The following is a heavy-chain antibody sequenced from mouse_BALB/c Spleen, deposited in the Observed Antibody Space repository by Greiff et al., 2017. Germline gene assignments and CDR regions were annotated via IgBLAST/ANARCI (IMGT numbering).Heavy chain of an antibody. V-gene: IGHV1-67*01. CDR3: ARSANWDGYFDY. CDR2: ISTYSGNS. J-gene: IGHJ2*01. CDR1: GYTFTDFA. Sequence: QVQLQQSGPELVRPGVSGKISCKGSGYTFTDFAMHWVKQSPAKSLEWIGVISTYSGNSNYNQKFKGQATMTVDKSSSTAYMELARLTSEDSAIYYCARSANWDGYFDYWGQGTTLTVSS. D-gene: IGHD4-1*01.